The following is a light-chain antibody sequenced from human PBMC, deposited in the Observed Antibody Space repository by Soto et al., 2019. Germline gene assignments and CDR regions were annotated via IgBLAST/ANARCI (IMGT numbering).Light chain of an antibody. CDR3: RQYSNWPPFT. CDR2: GTS. V-gene: IGKV3-15*01. CDR1: QSVSSK. J-gene: IGKJ5*01. Sequence: EIVMAQSPGTLSVSPGERATLSCRASQSVSSKLAWYQQKPGQSPRLLIYGTSIRATGIPARFSGSGSGTEFTLTISNLQSEDFGVYYCRQYSNWPPFTFGQGTRLEVK.